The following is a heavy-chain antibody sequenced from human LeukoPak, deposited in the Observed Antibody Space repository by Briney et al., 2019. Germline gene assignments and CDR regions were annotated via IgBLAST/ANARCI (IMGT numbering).Heavy chain of an antibody. V-gene: IGHV3-53*01. CDR3: ARGSFFDAFDI. J-gene: IGHJ3*02. D-gene: IGHD3-10*01. CDR1: GFTVSSNY. CDR2: IYSGGST. Sequence: AGGSLRLSCAAPGFTVSSNYMSWVRQAPGKGLEWVSVIYSGGSTYNADSVKGRFTISRDISKNTLYLQMNSLRAEDTAVYYCARGSFFDAFDIWGQGTMVTVSS.